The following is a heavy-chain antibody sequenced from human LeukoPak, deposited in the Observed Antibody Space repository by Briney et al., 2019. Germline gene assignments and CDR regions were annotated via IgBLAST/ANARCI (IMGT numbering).Heavy chain of an antibody. V-gene: IGHV3-23*01. D-gene: IGHD3-22*01. CDR1: GFTFSSYG. CDR2: ISGSGGNT. J-gene: IGHJ4*02. Sequence: GGSLRLSCAASGFTFSSYGMSWVRQAPGKGLEWVSSISGSGGNTYYADSVKGRFTTSRDNSKSTMYLQMNSLRAEDTAVYHCAKTNGYYDLWGQGTLVTVSS. CDR3: AKTNGYYDL.